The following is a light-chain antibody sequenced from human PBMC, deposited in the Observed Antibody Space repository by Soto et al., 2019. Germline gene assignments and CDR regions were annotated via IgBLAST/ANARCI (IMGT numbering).Light chain of an antibody. J-gene: IGKJ1*01. CDR1: QSISSY. CDR3: LQYSSHSWT. V-gene: IGKV1-5*01. CDR2: ATS. Sequence: IQMTQPPATLSASIGDRVTITCRASQSISSYLNWFQQKPGKAPKVLIYATSGLQSGVPSRFSGSGSGTEFTLTITGLQPDDVATYYCLQYSSHSWTFGQGTKV.